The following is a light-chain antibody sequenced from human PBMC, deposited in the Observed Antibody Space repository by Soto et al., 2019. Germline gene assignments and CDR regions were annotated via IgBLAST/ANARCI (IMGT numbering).Light chain of an antibody. CDR3: ASWVNDLNGPI. CDR1: ASNVGSTY. Sequence: QSVLTQPPSASGTPGQRVSISCSGSASNVGSTYVFWYQQLPGAAPALLIYRNNQRPSGVSDRFSGSKSGTSASLAIRGLQVDDEADYYCASWVNDLNGPIFGGGTKLTVL. V-gene: IGLV1-47*01. CDR2: RNN. J-gene: IGLJ2*01.